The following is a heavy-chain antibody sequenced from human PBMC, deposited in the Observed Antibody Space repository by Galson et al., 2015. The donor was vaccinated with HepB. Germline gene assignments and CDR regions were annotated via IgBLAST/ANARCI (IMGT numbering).Heavy chain of an antibody. D-gene: IGHD3-22*01. Sequence: SLRLSCAASGFTFSSYAMSWVRQAPGKGLEWVSAISGSGGSTYYADSVKGRFTISRDNSKNTLYLQMNSLRAEDTAVYYCAKAHHYYEVLSLFDYWGQGTLVTVSS. CDR3: AKAHHYYEVLSLFDY. CDR1: GFTFSSYA. CDR2: ISGSGGST. J-gene: IGHJ4*02. V-gene: IGHV3-23*01.